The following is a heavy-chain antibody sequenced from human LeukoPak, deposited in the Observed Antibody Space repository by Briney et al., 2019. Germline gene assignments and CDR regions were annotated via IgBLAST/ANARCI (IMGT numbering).Heavy chain of an antibody. Sequence: PGGSLRLSCAASGFTFSSYAMSWVRQAPGKGLEWVSAISGSGGSTYYADSVKGRFTISRDNSKNTLYLQMNSLRAEDTAVYYCAKDLRAYCGGDCYSAYDYWGQGTLVTVSS. V-gene: IGHV3-23*01. CDR2: ISGSGGST. CDR1: GFTFSSYA. CDR3: AKDLRAYCGGDCYSAYDY. D-gene: IGHD2-21*02. J-gene: IGHJ4*02.